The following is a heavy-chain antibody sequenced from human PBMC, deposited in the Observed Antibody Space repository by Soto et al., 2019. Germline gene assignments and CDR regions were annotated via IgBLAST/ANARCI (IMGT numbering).Heavy chain of an antibody. CDR1: GFIFSSYG. CDR3: AGRGPTTITYSGMDV. D-gene: IGHD1-20*01. Sequence: QVQLVESGGGVVQPGTSLRLSCVASGFIFSSYGMHWVRQAPGKGLEWVAVMWYDGRNKYYADSVKGRFTISRDNSKNMLDLEMSSLRGEDTAVYYCAGRGPTTITYSGMDVWGQGTTVTVSS. V-gene: IGHV3-33*01. CDR2: MWYDGRNK. J-gene: IGHJ6*02.